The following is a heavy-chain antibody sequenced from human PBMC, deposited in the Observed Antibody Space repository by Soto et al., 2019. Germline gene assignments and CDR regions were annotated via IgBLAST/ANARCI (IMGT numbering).Heavy chain of an antibody. CDR1: GYTFTSYA. V-gene: IGHV1-3*01. D-gene: IGHD7-27*01. CDR3: ARDTGDGTFDF. Sequence: AAVKVSCKASGYTFTSYAMHWVRQAPGQRLEWMGWINAGNGNTKYSQKFQGRVTITRDTSASTAYMELSSLRSEDTAVYYCARDTGDGTFDFWGQGTLVTVSS. CDR2: INAGNGNT. J-gene: IGHJ4*02.